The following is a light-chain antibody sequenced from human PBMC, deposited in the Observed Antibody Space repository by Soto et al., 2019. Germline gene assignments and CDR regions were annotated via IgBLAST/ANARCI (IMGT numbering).Light chain of an antibody. Sequence: DVQMTQSPSTLSASVGDKVTITCRASQSIRSTWLAWFQQRPGKAPHVLIYKGSTLASGVSSRFSGSGSGTQSTLPISSRQPDDFSTYFCQHYAAQSPWTFGQGTRVE. V-gene: IGKV1-5*03. CDR1: QSIRSTW. J-gene: IGKJ1*01. CDR2: KGS. CDR3: QHYAAQSPWT.